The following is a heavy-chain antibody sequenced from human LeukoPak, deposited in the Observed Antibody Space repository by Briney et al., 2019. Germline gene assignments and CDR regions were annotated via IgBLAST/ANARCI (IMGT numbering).Heavy chain of an antibody. V-gene: IGHV1-18*01. CDR3: AGDLWGRATGYFDH. D-gene: IGHD5-12*01. Sequence: ASVKVSCKASGYIFTSYGISWVRQAPGQGLEWMGWISVYNDNKNYAQKFQGRVTMTRDTSTRTVYMELSSLRSEDTAVYYCAGDLWGRATGYFDHWGQGALVTVSS. CDR1: GYIFTSYG. J-gene: IGHJ4*02. CDR2: ISVYNDNK.